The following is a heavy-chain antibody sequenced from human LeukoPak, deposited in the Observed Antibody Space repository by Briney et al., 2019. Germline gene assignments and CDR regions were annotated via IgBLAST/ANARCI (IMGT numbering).Heavy chain of an antibody. CDR2: IIPILGIA. Sequence: ASVKVSCKASGGTFSSYAISWVRQAPGQGLEWMGRIIPILGIANYAQKFQGRVTITADKSTSTAYMELSSLRSEDTAVYYCARDPGPPTTVVTLGYWGQGTLVTVSS. V-gene: IGHV1-69*04. CDR3: ARDPGPPTTVVTLGY. D-gene: IGHD4-23*01. J-gene: IGHJ4*02. CDR1: GGTFSSYA.